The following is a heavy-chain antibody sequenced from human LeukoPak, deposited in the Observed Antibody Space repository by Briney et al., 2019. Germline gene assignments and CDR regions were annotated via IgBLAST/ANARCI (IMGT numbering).Heavy chain of an antibody. V-gene: IGHV1-46*01. CDR3: ARRGWYYDSSGYPLYHFDY. J-gene: IGHJ4*02. Sequence: ASVKVSCKASGYTFTSYYMHWVRQAPGQGLEWMGIINPSGGSTSYAQKFQGRVTMTRDMSTSTVYMELSSLRSEDTAVYYCARRGWYYDSSGYPLYHFDYWGQGTLVTVSS. D-gene: IGHD3-22*01. CDR1: GYTFTSYY. CDR2: INPSGGST.